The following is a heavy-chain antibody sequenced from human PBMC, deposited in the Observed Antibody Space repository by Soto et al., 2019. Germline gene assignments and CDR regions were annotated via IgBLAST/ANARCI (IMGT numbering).Heavy chain of an antibody. CDR3: ARDGAVAGDSNFDY. CDR1: GYTFTRYA. V-gene: IGHV1-3*01. D-gene: IGHD6-19*01. CDR2: INAGNGNT. J-gene: IGHJ4*02. Sequence: GASVKVSCKASGYTFTRYAMHWVRQAPGQRLEWMGWINAGNGNTKYSQKFQGRVTISTDTSASTAYMELSSLRSEDTAVYCCARDGAVAGDSNFDYWGQGTLVTVSS.